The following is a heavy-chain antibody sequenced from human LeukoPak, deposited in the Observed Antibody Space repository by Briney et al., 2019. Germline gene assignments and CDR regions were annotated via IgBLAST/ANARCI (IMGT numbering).Heavy chain of an antibody. Sequence: GGSLRLSCAASGFTFSSYAMHWVRQAPGKGLEWVAVISYDGSNKYYADSVKGRFTISRDNSKNTLYLQMNSLRAKDTAVYYCAREGYGGKKEYFQHWGQGTLVTVSS. CDR3: AREGYGGKKEYFQH. D-gene: IGHD4-23*01. CDR2: ISYDGSNK. V-gene: IGHV3-30-3*01. J-gene: IGHJ1*01. CDR1: GFTFSSYA.